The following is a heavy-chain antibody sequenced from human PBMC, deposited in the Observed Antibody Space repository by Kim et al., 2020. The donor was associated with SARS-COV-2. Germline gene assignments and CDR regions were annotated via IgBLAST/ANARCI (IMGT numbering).Heavy chain of an antibody. V-gene: IGHV3-23*01. CDR1: GFTFSSYA. CDR2: ISGSGGST. D-gene: IGHD3-10*01. CDR3: AKERTRATYGVWFGELLFDY. J-gene: IGHJ4*02. Sequence: GGSLRLSCAASGFTFSSYAMSWVRQAPGKGLEWVSAISGSGGSTYYADSVKGRFTISRDNSKNTLYLQMNSLRAEDTAVYYCAKERTRATYGVWFGELLFDYWGQGTLVTVSS.